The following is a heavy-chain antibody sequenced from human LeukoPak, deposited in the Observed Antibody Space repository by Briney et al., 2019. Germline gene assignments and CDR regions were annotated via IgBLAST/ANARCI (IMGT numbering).Heavy chain of an antibody. V-gene: IGHV3-7*05. CDR1: GFTFSSYG. J-gene: IGHJ4*02. D-gene: IGHD6-13*01. Sequence: GKSLRLSCAASGFTFSSYGMHWVRQAPGKGPEWVAHIKQGGSERYYVDSVKGRFTISRDDAKNSLYLQMNSLRDEDTAVYYCARAGRPAAADYWGQGTLVTVSS. CDR2: IKQGGSER. CDR3: ARAGRPAAADY.